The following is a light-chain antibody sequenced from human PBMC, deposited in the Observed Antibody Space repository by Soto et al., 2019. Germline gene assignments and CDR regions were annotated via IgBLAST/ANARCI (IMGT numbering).Light chain of an antibody. CDR1: SGHSSYA. V-gene: IGLV4-69*01. CDR3: QTWGTGIQGV. Sequence: QPVLTQSPSASASLGASVKLTCTLSSGHSSYAIAWHQQQPEKGPRYLMKLNSDGSHSKGDGIPDRFSGSSSGAERYLTIASRQSEDEADYYCQTWGTGIQGVFGGGTKLTVL. CDR2: LNSDGSH. J-gene: IGLJ3*02.